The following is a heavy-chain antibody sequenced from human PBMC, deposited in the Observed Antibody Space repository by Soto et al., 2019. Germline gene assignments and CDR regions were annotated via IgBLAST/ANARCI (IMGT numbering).Heavy chain of an antibody. CDR3: AAYGNSHQLNCFDP. J-gene: IGHJ5*02. CDR1: GGSITNSSNY. CDR2: IYHGGRA. Sequence: PAETLSLTCTVSGGSITNSSNYWAWIRQPPGEGLEWIGTIYHGGRAYYKPSLKSQVTISVDTSKNQFSLTMTSVTAADTAIYYCAAYGNSHQLNCFDPWRQRTLVTVSS. V-gene: IGHV4-39*01. D-gene: IGHD3-16*01.